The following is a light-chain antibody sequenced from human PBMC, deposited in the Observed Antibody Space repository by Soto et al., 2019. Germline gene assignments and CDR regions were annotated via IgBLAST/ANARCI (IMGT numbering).Light chain of an antibody. Sequence: DVQMTQSPSSLSASVGDRVTIACRASQTVSKFVNWYQQKPGKVPDLLIYSASTLYSGVPSRFSGSGSGTEFTLTISNLQPEDFPTYYCQQTYSLPRTFAQGTKVE. CDR2: SAS. CDR3: QQTYSLPRT. J-gene: IGKJ1*01. V-gene: IGKV1-39*01. CDR1: QTVSKF.